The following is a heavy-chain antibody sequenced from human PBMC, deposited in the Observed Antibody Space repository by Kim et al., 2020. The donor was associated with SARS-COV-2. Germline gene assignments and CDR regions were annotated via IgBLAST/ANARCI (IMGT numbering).Heavy chain of an antibody. J-gene: IGHJ4*02. V-gene: IGHV1-8*01. CDR2: MNPNSGNT. CDR3: ARGARYSGYDYAY. D-gene: IGHD5-12*01. Sequence: ASVKVSCKASGYTFTSYDINWVRQATGQGLEWMGWMNPNSGNTGYAQKFQGRVTMTRNTSISTAYMELSSLRSEDTAVYDCARGARYSGYDYAYWGQGTLVTVSS. CDR1: GYTFTSYD.